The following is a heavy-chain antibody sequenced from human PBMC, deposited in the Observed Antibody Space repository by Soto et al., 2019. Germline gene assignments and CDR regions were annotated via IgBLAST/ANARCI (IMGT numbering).Heavy chain of an antibody. J-gene: IGHJ5*02. Sequence: QVQLQESGPGLVKPSQTLSLTCTVSGGSISSGDYYWSWMRQHPGKGLEWIGYIYYSGSTYYNPSLKSQVTISVDTSKNQFSLKLSSVTAADTAVYYCARWWSGSRQRFDPWGQGTLVTVSS. CDR3: ARWWSGSRQRFDP. CDR1: GGSISSGDYY. CDR2: IYYSGST. D-gene: IGHD3-3*01. V-gene: IGHV4-31*01.